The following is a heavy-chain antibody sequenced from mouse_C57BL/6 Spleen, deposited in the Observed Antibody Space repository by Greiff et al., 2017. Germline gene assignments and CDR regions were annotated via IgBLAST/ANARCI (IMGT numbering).Heavy chain of an antibody. Sequence: EVQLVESGGGLVQPKGSLKLSCAASGFTFNTYAMHWVRQAPGKGLEWVARIRSKSSNYATYYADSVKDRFTISRDDSQSMLYLQMNNLKTEDTAMYYCVRDAAYYSNQLVFDYWGQGTTLTVSS. V-gene: IGHV10-3*01. CDR1: GFTFNTYA. D-gene: IGHD2-5*01. CDR3: VRDAAYYSNQLVFDY. J-gene: IGHJ2*01. CDR2: IRSKSSNYAT.